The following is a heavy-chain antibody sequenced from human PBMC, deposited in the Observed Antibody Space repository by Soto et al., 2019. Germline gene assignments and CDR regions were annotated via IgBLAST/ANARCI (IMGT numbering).Heavy chain of an antibody. Sequence: GGSLRLSCAASGVTFSNYAMTWVRQAPGKGLEWVSGISGSGGSTYYADSVKGRFAISRDNSKNTLYVQMNSLRAEDTAVYYCAKRKREVEFYFEYWGQGNMVTVSS. CDR3: AKRKREVEFYFEY. J-gene: IGHJ4*02. V-gene: IGHV3-23*01. D-gene: IGHD3-10*01. CDR2: ISGSGGST. CDR1: GVTFSNYA.